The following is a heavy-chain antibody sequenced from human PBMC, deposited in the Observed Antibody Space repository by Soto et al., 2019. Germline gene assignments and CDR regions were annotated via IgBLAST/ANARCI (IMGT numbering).Heavy chain of an antibody. V-gene: IGHV4-39*01. J-gene: IGHJ4*02. CDR3: ARHISRDTAPSY. CDR2: IYYSGST. CDR1: GGSISSSSYY. Sequence: QLQLQESGPGLVKPSETLSLTCTVSGGSISSSSYYWGWIRQPPGKGLEWIGSIYYSGSTYYNPSLKSRVTISVDTSKNQFSLKLSSVTAADTAVYYCARHISRDTAPSYWGQGTLVTVSS. D-gene: IGHD5-18*01.